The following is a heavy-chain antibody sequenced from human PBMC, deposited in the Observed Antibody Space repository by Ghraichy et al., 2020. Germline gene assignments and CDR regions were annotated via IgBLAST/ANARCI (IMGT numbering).Heavy chain of an antibody. D-gene: IGHD3-10*01. J-gene: IGHJ4*02. V-gene: IGHV1-46*01. CDR2: INPSGGST. Sequence: ASVKVSCKASGYTFTSYYMHWVRQAPGQGLEWMGIINPSGGSTSYAQKFQGRVTMTRDTSTSTVYMELSSLRSEDTAVYYCARDEDYYGSGRPSPLDYWGQGTLVTVSS. CDR3: ARDEDYYGSGRPSPLDY. CDR1: GYTFTSYY.